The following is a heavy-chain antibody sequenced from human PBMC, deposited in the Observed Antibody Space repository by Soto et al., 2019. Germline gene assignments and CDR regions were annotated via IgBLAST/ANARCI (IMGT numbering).Heavy chain of an antibody. CDR2: INPKRGGK. CDR1: GYTFSDYF. D-gene: IGHD2-21*01. CDR3: ARDSGIPGRYWYFGL. Sequence: QVQLVQSGAEVKKPGASVKVSCTTYGYTFSDYFLHWVRQAPGQGPEWMGFINPKRGGKEYAQKFQGRVTMTSDTSSSTVYMDLSGLTSDDTAIYYCARDSGIPGRYWYFGLWGRGTLVTVSS. V-gene: IGHV1-2*02. J-gene: IGHJ2*01.